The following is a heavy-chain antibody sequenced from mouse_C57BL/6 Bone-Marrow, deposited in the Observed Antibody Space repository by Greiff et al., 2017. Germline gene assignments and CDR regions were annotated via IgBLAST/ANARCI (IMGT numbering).Heavy chain of an antibody. J-gene: IGHJ1*03. CDR1: GFSLTSYG. V-gene: IGHV2-9*01. D-gene: IGHD2-2*01. CDR3: AIGGYPWYFDV. CDR2: IWGGGST. Sequence: QVQLQQSGPGLVAPSQSLSITCTVSGFSLTSYGVDWVRQPPGKGLEWLGVIWGGGSTNYNSAHMSRLSISKDNSKSQVFLKMNSLQTDDTGMYYCAIGGYPWYFDVWGTGTTVTVSS.